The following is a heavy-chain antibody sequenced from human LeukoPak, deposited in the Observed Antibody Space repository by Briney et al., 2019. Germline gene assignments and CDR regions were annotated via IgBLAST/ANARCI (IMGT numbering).Heavy chain of an antibody. CDR1: GDTFISYV. Sequence: GSSVKVSCKASGDTFISYVISWMRQAPGQGLEWMGGIIPVFATANYAQKFQGRVTITADESTSTAYMELTSLRSEDTAVYYCARAPTYYYDSSGFHPYFFDYWGQGTLVTVSS. CDR3: ARAPTYYYDSSGFHPYFFDY. CDR2: IIPVFATA. V-gene: IGHV1-69*01. D-gene: IGHD3-22*01. J-gene: IGHJ4*02.